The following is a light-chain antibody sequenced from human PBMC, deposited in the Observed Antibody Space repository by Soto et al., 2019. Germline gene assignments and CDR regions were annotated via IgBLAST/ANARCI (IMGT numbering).Light chain of an antibody. V-gene: IGKV1-5*03. J-gene: IGKJ1*01. CDR1: QSIGTS. Sequence: DIPMTQSPSTLSAPVGDRVTITCRASQSIGTSLAWYQQKPGKAPNLLIYKASTLETGVPSRFTGSGSGTDFTLTISSLQPDDFTTYYCQQYYSYWTFGQGTKVDIK. CDR3: QQYYSYWT. CDR2: KAS.